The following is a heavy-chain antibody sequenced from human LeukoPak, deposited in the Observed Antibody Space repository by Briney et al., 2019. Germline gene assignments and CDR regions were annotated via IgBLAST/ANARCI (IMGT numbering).Heavy chain of an antibody. J-gene: IGHJ4*02. CDR3: ARVGLEELWFGETIGDFDY. Sequence: GGSLRLSCAASGFTFSSYSMNWVRQAPGKGLEWVSFISSSRSYIYYADSVKGRFTISRDNAKNSLYLQMNSLRAEDTAVYYCARVGLEELWFGETIGDFDYWGQGTLVTVSS. CDR2: ISSSRSYI. CDR1: GFTFSSYS. V-gene: IGHV3-21*01. D-gene: IGHD3-10*01.